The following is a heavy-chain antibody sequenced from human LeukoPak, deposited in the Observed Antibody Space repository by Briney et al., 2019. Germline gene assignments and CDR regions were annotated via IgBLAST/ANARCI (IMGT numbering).Heavy chain of an antibody. V-gene: IGHV1-2*04. Sequence: ASVKVFCKASGYTFTGYYMHWVRPAPGQGLEWMGWINPNSGGTNYAQKFQGWVTMTRDTSITTAYMELRRLRSDDTAVYYCARTYYYDSSGANDAFDIWGQGTMVTVSS. CDR1: GYTFTGYY. CDR2: INPNSGGT. D-gene: IGHD3-22*01. CDR3: ARTYYYDSSGANDAFDI. J-gene: IGHJ3*02.